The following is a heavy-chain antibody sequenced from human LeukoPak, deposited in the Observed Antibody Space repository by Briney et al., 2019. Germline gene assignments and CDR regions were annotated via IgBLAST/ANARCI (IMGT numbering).Heavy chain of an antibody. V-gene: IGHV4-59*01. CDR2: IYYSGST. CDR3: ARGGYSSSWYLNY. Sequence: SETPSLTCTVSGGSISSYYWSWIRQPPGKGLGWIGYIYYSGSTNYNPSLKSRVTISVDTSKNQFSLKLSSVTAADTAVYYCARGGYSSSWYLNYWGQGTLVTVSS. J-gene: IGHJ4*02. CDR1: GGSISSYY. D-gene: IGHD6-13*01.